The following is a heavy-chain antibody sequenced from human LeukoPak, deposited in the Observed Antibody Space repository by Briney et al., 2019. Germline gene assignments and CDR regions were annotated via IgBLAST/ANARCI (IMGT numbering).Heavy chain of an antibody. CDR3: APRYSSYYFDY. CDR1: GGSFSGYY. V-gene: IGHV4-34*01. Sequence: PSETLFLTCAVYGGSFSGYYWSWIRQPPGRGLEWIGEINHSGSTNYNPSLKSRVTISVDTSKNQFSLKLSSVTAADTAVYYCAPRYSSYYFDYWGQGTLVTVSS. D-gene: IGHD5-18*01. J-gene: IGHJ4*02. CDR2: INHSGST.